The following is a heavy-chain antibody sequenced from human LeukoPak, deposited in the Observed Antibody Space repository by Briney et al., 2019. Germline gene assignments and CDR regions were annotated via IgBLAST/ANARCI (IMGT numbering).Heavy chain of an antibody. CDR2: IWYDGSNK. J-gene: IGHJ4*02. CDR1: GFTFSSYG. Sequence: GGSLRLSCAASGFTFSSYGMHWVRQAPGKGLEWVAVIWYDGSNKYYADSVKGRFTISRDNSKNTLYLQMNSLRAEDTAVYYCARDPESGLGYFDYWGQGILVTVSS. CDR3: ARDPESGLGYFDY. D-gene: IGHD3-16*01. V-gene: IGHV3-33*01.